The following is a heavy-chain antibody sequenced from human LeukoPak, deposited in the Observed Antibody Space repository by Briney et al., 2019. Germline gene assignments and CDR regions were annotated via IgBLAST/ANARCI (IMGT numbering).Heavy chain of an antibody. CDR1: QFTFNRFA. Sequence: GGSLRLSCEASQFTFNRFAMSWLRQAPGTGLEWVSTLSGSGTATYYADSVKGRFTTSRDNSKDTLYLQMDNLRADDTAVYYCAKHLGSHSFLFYYMDVWGTGTSVIVSS. D-gene: IGHD2-21*01. CDR2: LSGSGTAT. CDR3: AKHLGSHSFLFYYMDV. J-gene: IGHJ6*03. V-gene: IGHV3-23*01.